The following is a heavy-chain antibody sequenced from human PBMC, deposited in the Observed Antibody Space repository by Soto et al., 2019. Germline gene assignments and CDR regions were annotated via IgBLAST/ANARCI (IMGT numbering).Heavy chain of an antibody. J-gene: IGHJ5*02. Sequence: SQTLSLTCAVSGDSVSSNSAAWNWIRQSPSRGLEWLGRTYYRSKWYNDYAVSVKSRITINPDTSKNQFSLQLNSVTPEDTAVYYCARDRRSITGTPNWFDPWGQGTLVTVS. CDR3: ARDRRSITGTPNWFDP. CDR2: TYYRSKWYN. V-gene: IGHV6-1*01. CDR1: GDSVSSNSAA. D-gene: IGHD1-7*01.